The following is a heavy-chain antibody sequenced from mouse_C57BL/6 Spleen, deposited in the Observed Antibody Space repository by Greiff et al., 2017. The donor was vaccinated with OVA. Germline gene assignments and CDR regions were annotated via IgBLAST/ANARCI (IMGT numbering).Heavy chain of an antibody. J-gene: IGHJ2*01. CDR2: IYPRSGNT. V-gene: IGHV1-81*01. CDR1: GYTFTSYG. Sequence: QVQLQQSGAELARPGASVKLSCKASGYTFTSYGISWVKQRTGQGLEWIGEIYPRSGNTYYNEKFKGKATLTADKSSSTAYMELRSLTSEYSAVYFCARSREDISGYGGDYWGQGTTLTVSS. CDR3: ARSREDISGYGGDY. D-gene: IGHD3-2*02.